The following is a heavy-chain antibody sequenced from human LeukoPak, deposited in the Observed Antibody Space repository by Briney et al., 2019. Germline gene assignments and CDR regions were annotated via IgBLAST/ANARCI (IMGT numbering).Heavy chain of an antibody. CDR3: ARHSLGSGPILDY. D-gene: IGHD3-10*02. CDR1: GGSTSSYY. V-gene: IGHV4-59*08. CDR2: IYYSGST. J-gene: IGHJ4*02. Sequence: SETLSLTCTVPGGSTSSYYWSWIRQSPGKGLEWLGYIYYSGSTNYNPSLKSRVTISVDTSKNQFSLKLSSVTAADTAVYYCARHSLGSGPILDYWGQGTLVTVSS.